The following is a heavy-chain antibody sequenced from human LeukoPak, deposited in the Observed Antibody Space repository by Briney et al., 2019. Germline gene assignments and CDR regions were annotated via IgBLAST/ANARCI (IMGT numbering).Heavy chain of an antibody. CDR3: ARIDY. V-gene: IGHV3-66*01. CDR1: GFTVSNNY. Sequence: GGSLTLSCAASGFTVSNNYMSWVRQAPGKGLEWVSVIYSGGSTYYADSVKGRFTISRDNSKNTLYLQMNSLRAEDTAVYYCARIDYWGQGTLVTVSS. J-gene: IGHJ4*02. CDR2: IYSGGST.